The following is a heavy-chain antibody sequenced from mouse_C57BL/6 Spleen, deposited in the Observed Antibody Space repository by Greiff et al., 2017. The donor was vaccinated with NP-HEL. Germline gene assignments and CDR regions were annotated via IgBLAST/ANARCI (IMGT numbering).Heavy chain of an antibody. V-gene: IGHV3-6*01. D-gene: IGHD4-1*01. Sequence: EVKLQESGPGLVKPSQSLSLTCSVTGYSITSGYYWNWIRQFPGNNLEWMGYISYDGSNKYNPSLKNRISITRDTSKNQFFLKLNSVTTEDTATYYCAREETGLDYWGQGTTLTVSS. J-gene: IGHJ2*01. CDR2: ISYDGSN. CDR3: AREETGLDY. CDR1: GYSITSGYY.